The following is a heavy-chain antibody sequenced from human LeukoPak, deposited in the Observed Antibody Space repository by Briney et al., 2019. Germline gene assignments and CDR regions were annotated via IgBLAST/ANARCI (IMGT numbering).Heavy chain of an antibody. J-gene: IGHJ4*02. V-gene: IGHV4-59*01. CDR2: IYYSGST. CDR3: ARGLVVPAALGY. D-gene: IGHD2-2*01. CDR1: GGCISSYY. Sequence: PSETLSLTCTVSGGCISSYYWSWIRQPPGKELEWIGYIYYSGSTNYNPSLKSRVTISVDTSKNQFSLKLSSVTAADTAVYYCARGLVVPAALGYWGQGTLVTVSS.